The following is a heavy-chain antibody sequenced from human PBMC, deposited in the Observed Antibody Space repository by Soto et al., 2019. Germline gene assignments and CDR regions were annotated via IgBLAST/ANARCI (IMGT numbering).Heavy chain of an antibody. Sequence: PGGSLRLSCAASGFTFTRYSMSWVRQDPGKGLEWVSSISSTSNYIYYGDSMKGRFTISIDNAKNSLYLEMNSVRAEDTAVYYCARESEDLTSNFDYWGQGTLVTVSS. CDR1: GFTFTRYS. CDR3: ARESEDLTSNFDY. J-gene: IGHJ4*02. CDR2: ISSTSNYI. V-gene: IGHV3-21*06.